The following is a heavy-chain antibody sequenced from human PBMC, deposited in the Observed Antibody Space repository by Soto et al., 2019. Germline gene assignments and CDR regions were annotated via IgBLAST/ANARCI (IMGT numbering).Heavy chain of an antibody. Sequence: PSETLSLTCTVSGGSISSGDYYWSWIRQPPGKGLEWIGYIYYSGSTYYNPSLKSRVTISVDTSKNQFSLKLSSVTAADTAVYYCASPGGGRDSGYDFWSGSDYYYGMDVWGQGTTVTVSS. V-gene: IGHV4-30-4*01. D-gene: IGHD3-3*01. CDR3: ASPGGGRDSGYDFWSGSDYYYGMDV. J-gene: IGHJ6*02. CDR2: IYYSGST. CDR1: GGSISSGDYY.